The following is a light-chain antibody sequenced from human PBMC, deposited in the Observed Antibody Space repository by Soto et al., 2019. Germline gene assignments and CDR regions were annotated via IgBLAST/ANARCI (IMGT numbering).Light chain of an antibody. Sequence: AIQMTQSPSSLSASVGDRVTITCRASQGIRNDLGWYQQKAGKAPKLLIYAASSLQSGVPSRFSGSGSGTDFTLTISSLQPEHFATYYCLQDYNYPLTFGGGTKVEIK. CDR3: LQDYNYPLT. CDR2: AAS. V-gene: IGKV1-6*01. CDR1: QGIRND. J-gene: IGKJ4*01.